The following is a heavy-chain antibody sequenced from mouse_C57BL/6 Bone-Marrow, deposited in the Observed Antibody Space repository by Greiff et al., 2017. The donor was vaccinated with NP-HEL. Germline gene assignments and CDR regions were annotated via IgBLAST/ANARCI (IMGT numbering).Heavy chain of an antibody. V-gene: IGHV14-4*01. CDR1: GFNIKDAY. Sequence: VQLQQSGAELVRPGASVKLSCTASGFNIKDAYMHWVKQRPEQGLEWIGWIDPENGDTEYASQFQGKATITADTSSNTSYLQHSSLTSDDTAVYYCTTSFYSNYAGDYWGQGTSVTVSS. J-gene: IGHJ4*01. CDR2: IDPENGDT. CDR3: TTSFYSNYAGDY. D-gene: IGHD2-5*01.